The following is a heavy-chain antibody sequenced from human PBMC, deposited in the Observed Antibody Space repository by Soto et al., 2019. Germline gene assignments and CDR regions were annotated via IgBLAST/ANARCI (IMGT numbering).Heavy chain of an antibody. CDR3: PSSRYGYTFYDY. CDR2: IYNSGLN. CDR1: GGSISGSTYS. D-gene: IGHD5-18*01. Sequence: SETLSLTCGISGGSISGSTYSWNWIRKPPGKGMEWIGHIYNSGLNNYNTYLQSRLTISVDTSPNQFSIQLSSVTAPDTAVHYCPSSRYGYTFYDYWGQGTLVTVSS. J-gene: IGHJ4*02. V-gene: IGHV4-30-2*05.